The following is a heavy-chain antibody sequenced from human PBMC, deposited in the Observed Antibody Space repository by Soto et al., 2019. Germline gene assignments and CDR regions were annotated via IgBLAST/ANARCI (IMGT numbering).Heavy chain of an antibody. V-gene: IGHV3-21*01. CDR1: GFTFSSYS. CDR2: ISSSSSYI. CDR3: ASHPRDSSGYWYYFDY. D-gene: IGHD3-22*01. J-gene: IGHJ4*02. Sequence: EVQLVESGGGLVKPGGSLRLSCAASGFTFSSYSMNWVHQAPGKGLEWVSSISSSSSYIYYADSVKGRFTISRDNAKSSLYLQMNSLRAEDTAVYYCASHPRDSSGYWYYFDYWGQGTLVTVSS.